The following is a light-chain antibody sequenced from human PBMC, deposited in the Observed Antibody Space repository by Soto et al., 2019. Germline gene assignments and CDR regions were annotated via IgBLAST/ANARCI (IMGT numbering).Light chain of an antibody. V-gene: IGLV2-14*01. CDR1: TSDIGTYNY. Sequence: QSALTQPASVSGSPGQSITVSCTGTTSDIGTYNYVSWYQQHPGKAPKLIIYEVNNRPSGVSNRFSGSKSANMASLTISGLQAEDEADYYCASFTTSSTRVFGTGTKVTVL. CDR2: EVN. J-gene: IGLJ1*01. CDR3: ASFTTSSTRV.